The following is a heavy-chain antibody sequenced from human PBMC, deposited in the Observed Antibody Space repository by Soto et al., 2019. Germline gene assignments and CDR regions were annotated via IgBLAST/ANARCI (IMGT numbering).Heavy chain of an antibody. D-gene: IGHD3-9*01. CDR1: GFTFSDYY. CDR3: ARDADILTGSDAFDI. J-gene: IGHJ3*02. CDR2: ISSSRSYT. V-gene: IGHV3-11*05. Sequence: QVQLVESGGGLVKPGGSLRLSCAASGFTFSDYYMSWIRQAPGKGLEWLSYISSSRSYTNSADSVKGRFTISRDNAKNSLYLQMNSLRAEDTAVYYCARDADILTGSDAFDIWGQGTMVTVSS.